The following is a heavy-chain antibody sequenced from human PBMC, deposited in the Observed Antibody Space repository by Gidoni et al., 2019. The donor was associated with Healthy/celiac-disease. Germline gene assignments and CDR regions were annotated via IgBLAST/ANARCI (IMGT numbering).Heavy chain of an antibody. D-gene: IGHD2-15*01. CDR2: IIPIFGTA. J-gene: IGHJ6*03. Sequence: QVQLVQSVAEVKTPGPSVKVSCKASGRTCSSYAISWLRQAPGQGLEWMGGIIPIFGTANYAQKFQGRVTITADESTSTAYMELSSLRSEDTAVYYCARCSADSGYYYMDVWGKGTTVTVSS. V-gene: IGHV1-69*01. CDR3: ARCSADSGYYYMDV. CDR1: GRTCSSYA.